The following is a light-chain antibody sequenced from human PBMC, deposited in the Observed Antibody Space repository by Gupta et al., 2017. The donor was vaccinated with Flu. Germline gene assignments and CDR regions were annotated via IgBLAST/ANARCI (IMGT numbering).Light chain of an antibody. Sequence: QSALTQPASVAGSPGQSITISCPGNSSDVGGYNYFSWYQQHPGKAPKLMIYEVSNRPSGVSNRFSGSKSGNTASLTISGLQAEDEADYYCSSYTRSSNTLALLFGGGTKLTVL. CDR2: EVS. CDR1: SSDVGGYNY. J-gene: IGLJ2*01. CDR3: SSYTRSSNTLALL. V-gene: IGLV2-14*01.